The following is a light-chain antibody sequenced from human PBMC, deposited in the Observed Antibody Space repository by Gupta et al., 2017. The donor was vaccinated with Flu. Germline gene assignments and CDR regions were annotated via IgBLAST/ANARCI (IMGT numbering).Light chain of an antibody. CDR2: GAS. CDR3: QHEGRSPFT. V-gene: IGKV3-20*01. CDR1: QSVRSSY. J-gene: IGKJ3*01. Sequence: GTLSLSPGERATLSCRASQSVRSSYLAWYQQKPGQAPRLLIYGASSRATGIPDRFSGSGSGTDFTLTISRLEPEDFAAYYCQHEGRSPFTFGHGTKVDIK.